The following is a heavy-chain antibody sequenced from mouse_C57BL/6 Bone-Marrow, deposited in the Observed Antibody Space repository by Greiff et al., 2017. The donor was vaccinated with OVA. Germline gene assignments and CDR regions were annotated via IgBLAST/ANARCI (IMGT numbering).Heavy chain of an antibody. V-gene: IGHV1-64*01. Sequence: QVQLQQPGAELVKPGASVKLSCKASGYTFTSYWMHWVKQRPGQGLEWIGMIHPNSGSTNYNEKFKSKATVTVDKSSSTAYMQLSSLTSEDSAVYYGATYGSGSRGWGMDYWGQGTSVTVSA. J-gene: IGHJ4*01. D-gene: IGHD1-1*01. CDR3: ATYGSGSRGWGMDY. CDR2: IHPNSGST. CDR1: GYTFTSYW.